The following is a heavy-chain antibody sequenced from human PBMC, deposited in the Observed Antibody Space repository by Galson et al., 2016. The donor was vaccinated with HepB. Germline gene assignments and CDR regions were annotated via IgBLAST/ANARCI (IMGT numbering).Heavy chain of an antibody. CDR3: ARDTPPGNYPLSVY. J-gene: IGHJ4*02. CDR1: GFTFSIYD. V-gene: IGHV3-30*09. Sequence: SLRLSCAASGFTFSIYDLHWVRQPPGKGLEWVAHISSNGNNKYYADSVKGRFAISRDNSKSALYLQMNSLTPDDTAVYYCARDTPPGNYPLSVYWGRGTLVTVSS. CDR2: ISSNGNNK. D-gene: IGHD1-7*01.